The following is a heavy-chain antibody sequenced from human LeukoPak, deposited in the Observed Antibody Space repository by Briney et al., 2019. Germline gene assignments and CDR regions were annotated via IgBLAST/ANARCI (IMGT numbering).Heavy chain of an antibody. Sequence: SETLSLTCTVPGGSINSNNYFWGWIRQPPGKGLEWIGSIYYSGSTYYNPSLKSRVTISVDTSKNQFSLRLSSVTAADTAMYYCQSRFLEWLLDYWGQGTLVSVSS. CDR1: GGSINSNNYF. J-gene: IGHJ4*02. CDR3: QSRFLEWLLDY. D-gene: IGHD3-3*01. CDR2: IYYSGST. V-gene: IGHV4-39*01.